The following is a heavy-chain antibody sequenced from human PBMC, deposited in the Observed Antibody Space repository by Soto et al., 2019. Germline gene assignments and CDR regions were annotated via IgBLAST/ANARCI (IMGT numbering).Heavy chain of an antibody. CDR2: ISSSSSTI. Sequence: GGSLRLSCAASGFTFSSYSMNWVRQAPGKGLEWVSYISSSSSTIYYVDSVKGRFTISRDNAKNSLYLQMNSLRAEDTAVYYCARGPAGYYYYMDVWGKGTTVTVSS. V-gene: IGHV3-48*01. J-gene: IGHJ6*03. CDR1: GFTFSSYS. CDR3: ARGPAGYYYYMDV.